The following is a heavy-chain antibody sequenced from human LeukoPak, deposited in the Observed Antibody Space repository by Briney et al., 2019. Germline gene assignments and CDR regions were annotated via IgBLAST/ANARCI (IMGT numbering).Heavy chain of an antibody. J-gene: IGHJ5*02. CDR3: ARDWHDYVWGSQYNWFDP. CDR1: GYTFTGYY. V-gene: IGHV1-2*02. Sequence: ASVKVSCKASGYTFTGYYMHWVRQAPGQGLKWMGWINPNSGGTNYAQKFQGRVTMTRDTSISTAYMELSRLRSDDAAVYYCARDWHDYVWGSQYNWFDPWGQGTLVTVSS. CDR2: INPNSGGT. D-gene: IGHD3-16*01.